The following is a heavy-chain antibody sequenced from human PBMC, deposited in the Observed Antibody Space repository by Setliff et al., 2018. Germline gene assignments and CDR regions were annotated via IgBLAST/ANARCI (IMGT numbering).Heavy chain of an antibody. CDR3: TVYNTGSSKDHY. CDR1: VGSFSGHY. D-gene: IGHD2-8*02. Sequence: SETLSLTCAVYVGSFSGHYWSWIRQPPGRGLEWIGEINHSGSTNYNPSLNSRVAISVDTSKNQFSLKLSSVTAADTALYYCTVYNTGSSKDHYWGQGTPVTVSS. V-gene: IGHV4-34*01. J-gene: IGHJ4*02. CDR2: INHSGST.